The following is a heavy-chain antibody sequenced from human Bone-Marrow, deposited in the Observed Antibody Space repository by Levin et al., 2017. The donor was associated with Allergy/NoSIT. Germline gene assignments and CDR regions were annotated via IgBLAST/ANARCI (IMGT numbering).Heavy chain of an antibody. V-gene: IGHV3-30*04. J-gene: IGHJ4*02. CDR2: VSYDGRNG. CDR1: GFTFSSYP. D-gene: IGHD1-1*01. CDR3: ARDPSHKQLGPFDS. Sequence: RGESLKISCVASGFTFSSYPMHWVRQAPGKGPDWVAAVSYDGRNGYYADSVKGRFTVSRDNSKNTLYLQMNSLTVDDTAVYYCARDPSHKQLGPFDSWGQGTLVTVSS.